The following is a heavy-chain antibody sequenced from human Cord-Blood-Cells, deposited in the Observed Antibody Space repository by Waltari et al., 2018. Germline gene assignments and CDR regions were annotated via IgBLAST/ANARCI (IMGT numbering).Heavy chain of an antibody. J-gene: IGHJ4*02. D-gene: IGHD5-18*01. CDR1: GGPFSSYA. V-gene: IGHV1-69*01. CDR3: ARDLRYKLDY. CDR2: IIPIFGTA. Sequence: VHLVQSGAEVQKRGSSVQVACKASGGPFSSYANSRVRQAPGQGLEWMGGIIPIFGTANYAQKFQGRVTITADESTSTAYMELSSLRSEDTAVYYCARDLRYKLDYWGQGTLVTVSS.